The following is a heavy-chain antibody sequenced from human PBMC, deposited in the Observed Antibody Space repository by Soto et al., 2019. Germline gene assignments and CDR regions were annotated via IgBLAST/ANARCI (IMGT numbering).Heavy chain of an antibody. Sequence: GWSLKLSSAASGFTFWSYGVHRDCQAPDKGLAWVAVISYDGSNKYYADSVKGRFTISRDNSKNTLYLQMNSLRAEDTAVYYCAKDTYYYGSRRYYQVDYWGQGALVTVSS. D-gene: IGHD3-10*01. CDR3: AKDTYYYGSRRYYQVDY. J-gene: IGHJ4*02. CDR1: GFTFWSYG. V-gene: IGHV3-30*18. CDR2: ISYDGSNK.